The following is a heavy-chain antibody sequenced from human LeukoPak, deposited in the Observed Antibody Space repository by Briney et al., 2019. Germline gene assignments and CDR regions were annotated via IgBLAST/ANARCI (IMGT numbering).Heavy chain of an antibody. Sequence: PSETLSLTCTVSGGSISSYYWSWIRQPAGKGLEWIGRIYTSGSTNYNPSPKSRVTMSVDTSKNQFSLKLSSVTAADTAVYYCARDCAAGYYYYYGMDVWGQGTTVTVSS. J-gene: IGHJ6*02. CDR1: GGSISSYY. CDR2: IYTSGST. CDR3: ARDCAAGYYYYYGMDV. D-gene: IGHD6-13*01. V-gene: IGHV4-4*07.